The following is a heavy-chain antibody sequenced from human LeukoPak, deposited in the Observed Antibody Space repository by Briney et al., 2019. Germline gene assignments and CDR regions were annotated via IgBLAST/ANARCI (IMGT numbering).Heavy chain of an antibody. J-gene: IGHJ4*02. V-gene: IGHV4-34*01. D-gene: IGHD1/OR15-1a*01. Sequence: PSETLSLTCAVYGGSFSGYYWSWIRQPPGKGLEWIGEINHSGSTNYSPSLKSRVTISVDTSKNQFSLKLSSVTAADTAVYYCARGSEQEGDYFDYWGQGTLVTVSS. CDR3: ARGSEQEGDYFDY. CDR1: GGSFSGYY. CDR2: INHSGST.